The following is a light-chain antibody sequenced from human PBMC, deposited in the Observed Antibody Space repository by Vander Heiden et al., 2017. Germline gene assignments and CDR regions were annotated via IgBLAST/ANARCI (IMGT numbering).Light chain of an antibody. CDR2: DVT. V-gene: IGLV2-8*01. CDR3: SSHAGSSAV. J-gene: IGLJ3*02. Sequence: QSALTQPPSASVSPGQSVTISCTGTSSDVGAYNYVPWYQQHPGKAPTLIIYDVTKRPSGVPDRFSGSKSGNTACLTVSGLQAEDEADYYCSSHAGSSAVFGGGTTVTVL. CDR1: SSDVGAYNY.